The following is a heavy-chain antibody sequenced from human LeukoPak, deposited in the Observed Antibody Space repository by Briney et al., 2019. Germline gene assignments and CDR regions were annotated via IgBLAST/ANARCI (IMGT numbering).Heavy chain of an antibody. CDR3: ARDGKDIMVRGVIDYGMDV. V-gene: IGHV1-2*02. J-gene: IGHJ6*02. Sequence: GASVTVSCKASGYTFTDYYMHWVRQAPGQGLEWMGWINPNSGGTNYAQKFQGRVTMTRDTSISTAYMELSRLRSDDTAVYYCARDGKDIMVRGVIDYGMDVWGQGTTVTVSS. CDR2: INPNSGGT. CDR1: GYTFTDYY. D-gene: IGHD3-10*01.